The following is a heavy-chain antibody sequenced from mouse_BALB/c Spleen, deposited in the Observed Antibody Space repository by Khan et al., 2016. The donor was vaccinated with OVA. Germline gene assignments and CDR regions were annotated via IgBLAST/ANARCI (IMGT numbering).Heavy chain of an antibody. CDR2: INPSTGYT. V-gene: IGHV1-7*01. D-gene: IGHD1-1*01. J-gene: IGHJ2*01. CDR1: GYTFINYW. Sequence: QVQLKLSGAELAKPGASVKMSCKSSGYTFINYWILWIKQRPGQGLEWIGYINPSTGYTEYNQNFKYKATLTADKSSSTAYMQLSSLTSEDSTVYDCARRGLRWDFDYWGQGTTLTVSS. CDR3: ARRGLRWDFDY.